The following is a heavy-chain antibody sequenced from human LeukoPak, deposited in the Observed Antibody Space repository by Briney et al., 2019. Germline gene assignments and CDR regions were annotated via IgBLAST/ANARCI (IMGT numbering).Heavy chain of an antibody. V-gene: IGHV3-11*05. CDR2: ISSSSTYT. D-gene: IGHD4-17*01. CDR3: AREYGDYSSYFDL. Sequence: GGSLRLSCAASGFTFSDYYMSWIRQAPGKGLEWVSYISSSSTYTNYADSVKGRFTISRDNAKNSLYLGMSSLRAEDTALYYCAREYGDYSSYFDLWGRGTLVTVSS. CDR1: GFTFSDYY. J-gene: IGHJ2*01.